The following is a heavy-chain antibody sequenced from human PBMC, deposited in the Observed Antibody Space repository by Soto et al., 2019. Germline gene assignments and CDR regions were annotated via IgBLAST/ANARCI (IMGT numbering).Heavy chain of an antibody. V-gene: IGHV3-48*01. Sequence: GGSLRLSCPAGGFTFSSYSMNRVRQAPGKGLEWVSYISSSSSTIYYADSVKGRFTISRDNAKNSLYLQMNSLRAEDTAVYYCARSFIAVAIRTVDYWGQGTLVTVSS. CDR1: GFTFSSYS. J-gene: IGHJ4*02. D-gene: IGHD6-19*01. CDR3: ARSFIAVAIRTVDY. CDR2: ISSSSSTI.